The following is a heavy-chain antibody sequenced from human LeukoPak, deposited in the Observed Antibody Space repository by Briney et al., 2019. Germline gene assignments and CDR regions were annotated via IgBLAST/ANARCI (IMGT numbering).Heavy chain of an antibody. CDR2: IKHDGSEK. V-gene: IGHV3-7*01. D-gene: IGHD5-24*01. J-gene: IGHJ4*02. Sequence: PGGSLRLSCAASGFTFSRYWMSWVRQAPGKGLQWVANIKHDGSEKYYVDSVMGRFTISRDNAKNSVYLQLNSLRAEDTAVYYCARDSWGDDYKGGLGGQGTLVIVSS. CDR3: ARDSWGDDYKGGL. CDR1: GFTFSRYW.